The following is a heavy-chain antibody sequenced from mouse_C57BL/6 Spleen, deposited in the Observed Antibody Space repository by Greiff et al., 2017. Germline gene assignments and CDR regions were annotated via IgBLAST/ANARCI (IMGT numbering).Heavy chain of an antibody. CDR2: IRNKSNNHAT. V-gene: IGHV6-6*01. CDR3: TRWDY. J-gene: IGHJ2*01. Sequence: EVQRVESGGGLVQPGGSMKLSCAASGFTFSDAWMDWVRQSPEKGLEWVAEIRNKSNNHATYYAESVKGRLTISRDDAKSSVYLQMNSLRAEDTGIYYCTRWDYWGQGTTLTVSS. CDR1: GFTFSDAW.